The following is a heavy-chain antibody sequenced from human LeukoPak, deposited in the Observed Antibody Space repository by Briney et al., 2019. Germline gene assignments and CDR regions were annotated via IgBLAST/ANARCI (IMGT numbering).Heavy chain of an antibody. J-gene: IGHJ4*02. Sequence: GGSLRLSCAASEFSFSDSWMTWVRKAPGKGLEWVASIKYDGREIQYVDSVKGRFTISRDNAKNTLYLQMNNLRAEDTAVYYCARDGIPIAARAFDYWGQGTLVAVSS. CDR2: IKYDGREI. CDR1: EFSFSDSW. V-gene: IGHV3-7*01. D-gene: IGHD6-6*01. CDR3: ARDGIPIAARAFDY.